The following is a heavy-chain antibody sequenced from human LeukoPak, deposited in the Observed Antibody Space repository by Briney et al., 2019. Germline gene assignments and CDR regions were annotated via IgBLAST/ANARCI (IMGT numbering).Heavy chain of an antibody. D-gene: IGHD3-22*01. Sequence: PSETLSLTCTVSGGSISSGTYYWSWIRQPAGKGLEWIGHIFSSGSTNYNPSLKSRLTISGDTSKKQFSLKLRSVTAADTAVYYCARTKTHYYDTSGYQHPNWYFDLWGRGTLVTVSS. J-gene: IGHJ2*01. CDR3: ARTKTHYYDTSGYQHPNWYFDL. CDR2: IFSSGST. V-gene: IGHV4-61*09. CDR1: GGSISSGTYY.